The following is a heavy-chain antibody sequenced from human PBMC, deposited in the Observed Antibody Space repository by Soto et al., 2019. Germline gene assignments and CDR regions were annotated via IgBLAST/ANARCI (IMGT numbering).Heavy chain of an antibody. V-gene: IGHV4-34*01. CDR3: AGRNAISITGTFMDV. Sequence: SETLSLTCAVYGGSFRGYYWSWIRQPPGKGLEWIGEINHSGSTNYNPSLKSRVTISVDTSKNQFSLKLSSVTAADTAVYYCAGRNAISITGTFMDVWGKGTTVTVSS. CDR1: GGSFRGYY. J-gene: IGHJ6*03. D-gene: IGHD1-20*01. CDR2: INHSGST.